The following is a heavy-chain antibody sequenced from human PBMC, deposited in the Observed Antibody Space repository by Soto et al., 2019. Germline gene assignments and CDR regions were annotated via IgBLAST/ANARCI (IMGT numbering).Heavy chain of an antibody. V-gene: IGHV4-4*01. Sequence: LSLTCAVSGVSISSGNWWTWVRQTPQRGLEYIGEIFHDGTANYYPSFERRVAISVDTSKNQFSLKLSPLTSADTAIYFCARLVYDTRLNYMYFYFCGQGSLVTVSS. CDR2: IFHDGTA. J-gene: IGHJ4*02. CDR1: GVSISSGNW. CDR3: ARLVYDTRLNYMYFYF. D-gene: IGHD3-16*01.